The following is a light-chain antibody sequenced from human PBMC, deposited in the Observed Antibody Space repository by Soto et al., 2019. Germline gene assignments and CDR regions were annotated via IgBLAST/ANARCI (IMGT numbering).Light chain of an antibody. CDR2: GAS. CDR3: QQYGSSPRT. Sequence: EIVLTQSPGTLSLSPGERATLSCRASQSVSSSYLGWYQQKPGQAPRLLIYGASSRATGIPDRFSGSGSGTDFTLTISRLEPEDFAVYYWQQYGSSPRTFGGGTKVEIK. V-gene: IGKV3-20*01. J-gene: IGKJ4*01. CDR1: QSVSSSY.